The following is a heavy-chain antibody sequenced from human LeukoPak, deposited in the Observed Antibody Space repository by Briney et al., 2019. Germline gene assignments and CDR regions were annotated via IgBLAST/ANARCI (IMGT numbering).Heavy chain of an antibody. CDR1: GYTFTGYY. J-gene: IGHJ4*02. CDR3: ARAWVYYGSGSYYND. D-gene: IGHD3-10*01. V-gene: IGHV1-2*06. Sequence: ASVKVSCKASGYTFTGYYMHWVRQAPGQGLEWMGRINPNSGGTNYAQKFQGRVTMTRDTSISTAYMELSRLRSDDTAVYYCARAWVYYGSGSYYNDRGQGTLVTVSS. CDR2: INPNSGGT.